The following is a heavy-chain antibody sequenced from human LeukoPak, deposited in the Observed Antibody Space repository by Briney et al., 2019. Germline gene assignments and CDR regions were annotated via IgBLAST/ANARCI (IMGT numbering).Heavy chain of an antibody. CDR1: GGSISSYY. CDR3: ARTGDYSRSTGGWFDP. CDR2: IYTSGST. D-gene: IGHD4-11*01. V-gene: IGHV4-4*07. J-gene: IGHJ5*02. Sequence: SETLSLTCTVSGGSISSYYGSWIRQPAGKGLEWIGRIYTSGSTNYNPSLKSRVTISVDTSKNQFSLELSSVTAADTAVYFCARTGDYSRSTGGWFDPWGQGTLVTVSS.